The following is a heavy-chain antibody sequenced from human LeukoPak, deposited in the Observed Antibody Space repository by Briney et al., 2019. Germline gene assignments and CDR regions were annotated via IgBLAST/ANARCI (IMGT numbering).Heavy chain of an antibody. Sequence: PGGSLRLSCAASGFIFSSYGMHWVRQAPGKGLEWVAVISYDGRSKYYADSVKGRFTISREDNSKNTLYLQMNRLRTEDTAVYYCAKETRGQSGYGHFEYWGQGTLVTVSS. CDR3: AKETRGQSGYGHFEY. V-gene: IGHV3-30*18. J-gene: IGHJ4*02. D-gene: IGHD5-12*01. CDR1: GFIFSSYG. CDR2: ISYDGRSK.